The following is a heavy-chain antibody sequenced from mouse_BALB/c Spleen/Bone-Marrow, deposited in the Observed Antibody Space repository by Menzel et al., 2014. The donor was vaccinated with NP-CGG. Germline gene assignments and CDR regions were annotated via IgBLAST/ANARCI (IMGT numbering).Heavy chain of an antibody. V-gene: IGHV14-3*02. CDR2: IDPANGNT. CDR3: ARWLPLAY. J-gene: IGHJ3*01. CDR1: GFNIKDTY. D-gene: IGHD2-2*01. Sequence: VQLQQSGAELVKPGASVKLSCTASGFNIKDTYMHWVKQRPEQGLEWIGRIDPANGNTKYDPKFQGKATITADTTSNTAYLQLSSLTSEDTAVYYCARWLPLAYWGQGTLVTVSA.